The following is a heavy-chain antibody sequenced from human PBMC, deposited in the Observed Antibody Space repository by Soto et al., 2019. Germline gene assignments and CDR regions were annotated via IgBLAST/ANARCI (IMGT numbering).Heavy chain of an antibody. CDR3: ARGPDIVVVPAAIEGWFDP. J-gene: IGHJ5*02. D-gene: IGHD2-2*01. CDR2: INHSGST. V-gene: IGHV4-34*01. CDR1: GGSFSGYY. Sequence: ETLSLTCAVYGGSFSGYYWSWIRQPPGKGLEWIGEINHSGSTNYNPSLKSRVTISVDTSKNQFSLKLSSVTAADTAVYYCARGPDIVVVPAAIEGWFDPWGQGTLVTVSS.